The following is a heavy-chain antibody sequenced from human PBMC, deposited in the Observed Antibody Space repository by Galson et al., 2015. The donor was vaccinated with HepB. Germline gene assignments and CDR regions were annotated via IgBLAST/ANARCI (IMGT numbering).Heavy chain of an antibody. CDR2: ISGNGDST. D-gene: IGHD5-18*01. CDR3: AKGYGLLDS. V-gene: IGHV3-23*01. CDR1: GFGFDTHA. J-gene: IGHJ5*01. Sequence: SLRLSCAASGFGFDTHAMRWVRQAPGKGLEWISGISGNGDSTFYGDSVKGRFTVSRDNSKNILFLQMNSLRAEDTGLYFCAKGYGLLDSWGQGILVTVSS.